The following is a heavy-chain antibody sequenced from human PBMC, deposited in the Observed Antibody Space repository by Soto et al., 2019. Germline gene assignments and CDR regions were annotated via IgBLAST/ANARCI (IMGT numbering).Heavy chain of an antibody. CDR3: VREPWGFSGTWYDL. Sequence: GSLRLSCTVSGFPFTSYWMHWVRQAPGKGPVWVSRINHDGSKSEYADSVKGRFTISRDNSKNTLYLQMNNVRREDTALYYCVREPWGFSGTWYDLWGQGTLVTVSS. CDR2: INHDGSKS. V-gene: IGHV3-74*03. J-gene: IGHJ5*02. CDR1: GFPFTSYW. D-gene: IGHD5-12*01.